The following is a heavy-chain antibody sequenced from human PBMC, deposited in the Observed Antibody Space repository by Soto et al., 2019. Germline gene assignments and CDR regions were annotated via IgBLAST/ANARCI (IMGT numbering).Heavy chain of an antibody. CDR1: GRFITMRSDA. D-gene: IGHD2-2*01. CDR2: FYYSRST. Sequence: SETLSLTCTVFGRFITMRSDAWGWIRQHPGKGREGIGTFYYSRSTYYNSCPERRFTITVHTSKNQCSREPNSLTAADTAVDYCARLEGYCSRTSCYGYYGMDVWGQGTMVTVSS. CDR3: ARLEGYCSRTSCYGYYGMDV. J-gene: IGHJ6*02. V-gene: IGHV4-39*01.